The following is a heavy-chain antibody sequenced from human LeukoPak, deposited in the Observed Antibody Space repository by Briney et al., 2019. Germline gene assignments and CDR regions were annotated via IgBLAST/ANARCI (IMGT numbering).Heavy chain of an antibody. Sequence: GASVKVSCKASGYTFTGYYMHWVRQAPGQGLEWMGCINPNSGGTNYAQKFQGRVTMTRDTSISTAYMELSRLRSDDTAVYYCARYRETMVQGVIIGAFDICGQATMVTVSS. CDR3: ARYRETMVQGVIIGAFDI. CDR2: INPNSGGT. J-gene: IGHJ3*02. CDR1: GYTFTGYY. V-gene: IGHV1-2*02. D-gene: IGHD3-10*01.